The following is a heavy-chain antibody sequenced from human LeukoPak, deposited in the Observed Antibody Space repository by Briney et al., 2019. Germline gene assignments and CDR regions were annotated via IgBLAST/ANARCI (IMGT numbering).Heavy chain of an antibody. Sequence: QPGGSLRLSCAASGFTFSSYAMSWVRQAPGKGLEWVSAISGSGGSTYCADSVKGRFSISRDNSKNTLYLQMNSLRAEDTAVYYCAKTAGSSWAFDYWGQGTLVTVSS. CDR2: ISGSGGST. D-gene: IGHD6-13*01. J-gene: IGHJ4*02. CDR3: AKTAGSSWAFDY. V-gene: IGHV3-23*01. CDR1: GFTFSSYA.